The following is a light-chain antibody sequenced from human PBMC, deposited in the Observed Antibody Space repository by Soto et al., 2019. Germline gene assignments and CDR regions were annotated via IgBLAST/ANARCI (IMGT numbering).Light chain of an antibody. CDR3: QQSYSTPPDT. J-gene: IGKJ2*01. CDR2: AAS. Sequence: DLQMTQSPSSLSASVGDRVTITCRASQSISMYLNWYQQKPGQAPNLLIYAASTLQSGVPSRFSGSGSGTDFTLTISSLQPEDFATYYCQQSYSTPPDTFGQGTKLEIK. CDR1: QSISMY. V-gene: IGKV1-39*01.